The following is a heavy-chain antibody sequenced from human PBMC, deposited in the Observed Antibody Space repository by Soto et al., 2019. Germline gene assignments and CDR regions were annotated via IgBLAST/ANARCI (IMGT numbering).Heavy chain of an antibody. CDR3: AKVTCSGGRCYSDY. CDR2: ISGXSGST. Sequence: LXXSCAASGFTFGSYAMSWVRQAPGKGLEWVSAISGXSGSTXYADYVKGRFTXSRDNSKXTLYLKMNSLRAEDTAVYYCAKVTCSGGRCYSDYWGKGTLVTVYS. CDR1: GFTFGSYA. J-gene: IGHJ4*02. D-gene: IGHD2-15*01. V-gene: IGHV3-23*01.